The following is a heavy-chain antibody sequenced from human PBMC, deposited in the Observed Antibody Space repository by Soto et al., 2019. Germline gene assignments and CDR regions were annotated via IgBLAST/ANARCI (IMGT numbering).Heavy chain of an antibody. V-gene: IGHV1-69*12. CDR1: GGTFNNYA. Sequence: QVQLVQSGAEVKQPGSSVKVSCKASGGTFNNYAFSWVRQAPGQGLEWVGGIVPGSGAPNYAQKFKGRVTRIANESTGPAYMELSSLRLEDTAVYYCVREALGKGWFYPWGQGSLVTVSS. CDR3: VREALGKGWFYP. J-gene: IGHJ5*02. CDR2: IVPGSGAP. D-gene: IGHD7-27*01.